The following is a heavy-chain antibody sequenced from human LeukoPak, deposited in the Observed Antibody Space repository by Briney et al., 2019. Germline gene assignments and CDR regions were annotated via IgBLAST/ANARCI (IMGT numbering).Heavy chain of an antibody. CDR1: GFTFSSYA. D-gene: IGHD6-6*01. CDR2: TSGSGDIT. CDR3: AKGGGSVAAHYFDY. J-gene: IGHJ4*02. V-gene: IGHV3-23*01. Sequence: GGSLRLSCAASGFTFSSYAMSWVRQAPGTGLEWVSTTSGSGDITYYADSVKGRFAISRDNSRNTLYLQMNSLRAEDTAVYYCAKGGGSVAAHYFDYWGQGTLVTVTS.